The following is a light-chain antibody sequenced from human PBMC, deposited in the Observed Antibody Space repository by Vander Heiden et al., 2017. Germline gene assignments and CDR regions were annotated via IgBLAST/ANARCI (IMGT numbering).Light chain of an antibody. CDR2: YDS. Sequence: SYVLTQLPSVSVAPGKTARITCGGNNIGSKSVHWYQQKPGQAPVLVIYYDSDRPSGIPERFSGSNSGNTATLTISRVEAGDEADYYCQVWDSSSDHAVFGGGTQLTVL. CDR1: NIGSKS. V-gene: IGLV3-21*04. J-gene: IGLJ7*01. CDR3: QVWDSSSDHAV.